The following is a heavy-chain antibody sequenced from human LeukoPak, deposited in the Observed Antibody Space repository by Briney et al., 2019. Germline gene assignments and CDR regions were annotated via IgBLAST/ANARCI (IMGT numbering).Heavy chain of an antibody. CDR1: GGSISNYY. V-gene: IGHV4-59*01. J-gene: IGHJ6*02. Sequence: PSETLFLTCTVSGGSISNYYWSWIRQPPGKGLEWIGDIYYSGTTNYNPPLKSRVTMSVDTSKNQFSLKLSSVTAADTAVYYCAREDPQTTVPEGMDVWGQGTTVTVSS. CDR2: IYYSGTT. D-gene: IGHD4-17*01. CDR3: AREDPQTTVPEGMDV.